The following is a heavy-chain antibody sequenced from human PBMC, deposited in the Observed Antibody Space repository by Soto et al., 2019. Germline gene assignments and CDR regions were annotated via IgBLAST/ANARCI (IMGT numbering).Heavy chain of an antibody. Sequence: PSETLSLTCTVSGGSISSYYWSWIRQPPGKGLEWIGYIYYSGSTNYNPSLKSRVTISVDTSKNQFSLKLSSVTAADTAVYYCAKTLITTVAHYDYWGQGTLVTVSS. CDR1: GGSISSYY. J-gene: IGHJ4*02. CDR3: AKTLITTVAHYDY. D-gene: IGHD4-4*01. CDR2: IYYSGST. V-gene: IGHV4-59*08.